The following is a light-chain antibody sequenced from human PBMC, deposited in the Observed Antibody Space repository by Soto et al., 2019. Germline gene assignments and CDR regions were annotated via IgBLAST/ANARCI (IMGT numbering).Light chain of an antibody. CDR1: LGISNY. Sequence: DIQMTQSPSSLSASVGDRVTITCRASLGISNYLAWYQQKPGKVPKLLIYAASTLQSGVPSRYSVSGSGTALTCTLSSLQPEDGATYYCQKYNSAARTFGQGTKVEIK. CDR2: AAS. J-gene: IGKJ1*01. V-gene: IGKV1-27*01. CDR3: QKYNSAART.